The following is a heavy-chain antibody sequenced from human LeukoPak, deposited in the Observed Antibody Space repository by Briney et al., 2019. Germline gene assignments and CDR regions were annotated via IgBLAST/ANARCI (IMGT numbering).Heavy chain of an antibody. J-gene: IGHJ4*02. CDR3: AKDRDCSSTRCYGDFDY. Sequence: GGSLRLSCAASGFTFSTYAMGWVRQAPGKGLEWVSVIGSGGSTYSADSVTGRFTISRDNSKNTLYLQMNSLRAEDTAVYYCAKDRDCSSTRCYGDFDYWGQGTLVTVSS. V-gene: IGHV3-23*01. D-gene: IGHD2-2*01. CDR2: IGSGGST. CDR1: GFTFSTYA.